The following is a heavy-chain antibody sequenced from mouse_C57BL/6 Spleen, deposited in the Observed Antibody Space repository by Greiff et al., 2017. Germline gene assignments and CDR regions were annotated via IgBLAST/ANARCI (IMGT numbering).Heavy chain of an antibody. D-gene: IGHD1-1*01. CDR1: GFSLTSYA. CDR3: ARKGLGGSSPWYFDV. J-gene: IGHJ1*03. CDR2: LWTGGGT. Sequence: VKLVESGPGLVAPSQSLSITCTVSGFSLTSYAISWVRQPPGKGLEWLGVLWTGGGTNYNSALKSRLSISKDNSKSQVFLKMNRLQTDDTARYYCARKGLGGSSPWYFDVWGTGTTVTVSS. V-gene: IGHV2-9-1*01.